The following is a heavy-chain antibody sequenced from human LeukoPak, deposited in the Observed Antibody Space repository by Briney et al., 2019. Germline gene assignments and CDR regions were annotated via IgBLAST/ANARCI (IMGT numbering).Heavy chain of an antibody. D-gene: IGHD2-2*01. V-gene: IGHV3-11*06. Sequence: HGGSLRLSCAASGFTFSDYYMSWIRQAPGKGLEWVSYISSSSSYTNYADSVKGRFTISRDNAKNSLYLQMNSLRAEDTAVYYCARVVPRIVVVPAAPRGWFDPWGQGTLVTVSS. CDR2: ISSSSSYT. CDR1: GFTFSDYY. CDR3: ARVVPRIVVVPAAPRGWFDP. J-gene: IGHJ5*02.